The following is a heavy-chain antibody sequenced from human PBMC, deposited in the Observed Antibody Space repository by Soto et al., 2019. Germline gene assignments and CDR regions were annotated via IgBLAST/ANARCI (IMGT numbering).Heavy chain of an antibody. V-gene: IGHV3-35*01. Sequence: PGGSLRLSCAASGFTFSYSDMNWVRQAPGKGLEWVSGASWNGSRTHYADSVKGRFIISRDNSRNFLYQQMNSLRPEDIAVYFCVRPTRGYSLLSSPLIVVVPPAILLPTVGPCVDFEYWGQGTLVTVSS. CDR2: ASWNGSRT. D-gene: IGHD2-2*02. J-gene: IGHJ4*02. CDR3: VRPTRGYSLLSSPLIVVVPPAILLPTVGPCVDFEY. CDR1: GFTFSYSD.